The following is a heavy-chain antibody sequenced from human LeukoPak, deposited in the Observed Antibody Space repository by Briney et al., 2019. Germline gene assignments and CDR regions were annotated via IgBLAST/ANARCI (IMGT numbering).Heavy chain of an antibody. CDR3: ARDTYYYDSSGPDAFDI. Sequence: GGSLRLSCAASGFTFSDYYTSWIRQAPQKGLGWVSYISSSGSTIYYADSVKGRFTISRDNAKNSLYLQINSLRAEDTAVYYCARDTYYYDSSGPDAFDIWGQGTMVTVSS. J-gene: IGHJ3*02. CDR2: ISSSGSTI. CDR1: GFTFSDYY. V-gene: IGHV3-11*01. D-gene: IGHD3-22*01.